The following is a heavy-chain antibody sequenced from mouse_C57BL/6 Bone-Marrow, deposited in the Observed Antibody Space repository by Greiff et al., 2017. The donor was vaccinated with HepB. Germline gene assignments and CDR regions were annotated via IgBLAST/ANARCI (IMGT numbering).Heavy chain of an antibody. CDR2: ISSGSSTI. Sequence: EVQVVESGGGLVKPGGSLKLSCAASGFTFSDYGMHWVRQAPEKGLEWVAYISSGSSTIYYADTVKGRFTISRDNAKNTLFLQMTSLRSEDTAMYYCARSHDGYRAWVAYWGQGTLVTVSA. CDR1: GFTFSDYG. V-gene: IGHV5-17*01. D-gene: IGHD2-3*01. J-gene: IGHJ3*01. CDR3: ARSHDGYRAWVAY.